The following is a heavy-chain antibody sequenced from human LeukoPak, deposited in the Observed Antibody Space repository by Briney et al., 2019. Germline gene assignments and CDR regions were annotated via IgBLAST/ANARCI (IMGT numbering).Heavy chain of an antibody. CDR3: ARDLKDSWVYDSSGYYSYYFDY. V-gene: IGHV3-48*02. Sequence: GGSLRLSCAASGFTFSSYSMNWVRQAPGKGLEWVSYISSSSSTIYYADSVKGRLTISRDNAKNSLYLQMNSLRDEDTAVYYCARDLKDSWVYDSSGYYSYYFDYWGQGTLVTVSS. D-gene: IGHD3-22*01. CDR1: GFTFSSYS. J-gene: IGHJ4*02. CDR2: ISSSSSTI.